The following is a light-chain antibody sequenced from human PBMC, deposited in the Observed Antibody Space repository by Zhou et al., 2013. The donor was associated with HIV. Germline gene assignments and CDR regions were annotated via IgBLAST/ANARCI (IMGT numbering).Light chain of an antibody. CDR3: QQSYSTLALT. CDR1: QDISTD. CDR2: AAS. Sequence: DIQMTQSPSSLSTSVGDRVTITCQASQDISTDLNWYQQKPGKAPKLLIYAASSLQSGVPSRFSGSGSGTDFTLTISSLQPEDFATYYCQQSYSTLALTFGGGTKVEIK. J-gene: IGKJ4*01. V-gene: IGKV1-39*01.